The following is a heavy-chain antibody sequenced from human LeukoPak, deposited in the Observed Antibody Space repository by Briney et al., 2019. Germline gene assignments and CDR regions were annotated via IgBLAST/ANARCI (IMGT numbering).Heavy chain of an antibody. CDR2: INPGDSET. V-gene: IGHV5-51*01. D-gene: IGHD6-13*01. J-gene: IGHJ6*02. CDR3: ARHRAAGGSYYYGADV. Sequence: GESLKISCKGSGYTFRNYWIAWVRQMPGKGLEWMGIINPGDSETRYSPSFQGQVTISADESTTTAYLQWSSLKASDTAMYYCARHRAAGGSYYYGADVWGQGTTVTVSS. CDR1: GYTFRNYW.